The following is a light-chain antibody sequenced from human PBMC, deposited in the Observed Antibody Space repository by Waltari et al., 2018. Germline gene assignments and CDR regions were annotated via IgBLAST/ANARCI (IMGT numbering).Light chain of an antibody. J-gene: IGKJ4*01. V-gene: IGKV1-39*01. CDR2: GTS. Sequence: DIQMTQSPSSLSASVGDSVTIPCRASQSVRKYLSWYQQKPGQAPKMVIYGTSGLKTCAPSRFSGRGSGADFTLTITGLQPEDFATYFCQQSYSIPRTFGGGTKVE. CDR3: QQSYSIPRT. CDR1: QSVRKY.